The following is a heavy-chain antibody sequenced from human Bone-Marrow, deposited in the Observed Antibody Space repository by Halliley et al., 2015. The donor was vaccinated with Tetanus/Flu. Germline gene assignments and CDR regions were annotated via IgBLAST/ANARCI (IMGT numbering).Heavy chain of an antibody. J-gene: IGHJ3*01. D-gene: IGHD1-26*01. CDR1: GDSINNYY. CDR2: VYHNEGT. Sequence: SCSVSGDSINNYYWNWIRQPPGKGLEWIGYVYHNEGTNYNPSLERRVTISLDTSKSQLSLRLTSVTAADTAVYYCAGASVSVTVVGASDVWGQGTMVTVSS. V-gene: IGHV4-59*01. CDR3: AGASVSVTVVGASDV.